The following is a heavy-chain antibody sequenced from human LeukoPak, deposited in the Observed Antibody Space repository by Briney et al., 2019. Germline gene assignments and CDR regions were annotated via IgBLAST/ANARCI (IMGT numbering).Heavy chain of an antibody. J-gene: IGHJ6*02. V-gene: IGHV3-23*01. CDR3: AKAASSSWPSYYYGMDV. Sequence: GGSLRLSCAASGFTFSSYDMHWVRQATGKGLEWVSVITGSGGNTYYADSVKGRFTISKDNSKNTVYLQMSSLRVDDTAVYYCAKAASSSWPSYYYGMDVWGQGTTVTVSS. D-gene: IGHD6-13*01. CDR2: ITGSGGNT. CDR1: GFTFSSYD.